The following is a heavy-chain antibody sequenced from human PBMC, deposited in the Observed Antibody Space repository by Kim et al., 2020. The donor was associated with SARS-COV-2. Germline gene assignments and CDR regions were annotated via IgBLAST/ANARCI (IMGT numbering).Heavy chain of an antibody. D-gene: IGHD3-10*01. CDR2: HN. J-gene: IGHJ5*02. CDR3: ARDYYGSGLDP. V-gene: IGHV3-21*01. Sequence: HNYYGDSVRGRFTVSRDNTKSSLYLQMNSLRAEDTALYYCARDYYGSGLDPWGQGTQVTVSS.